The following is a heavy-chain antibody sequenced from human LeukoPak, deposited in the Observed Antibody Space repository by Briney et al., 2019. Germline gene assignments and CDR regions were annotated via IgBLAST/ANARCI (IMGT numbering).Heavy chain of an antibody. J-gene: IGHJ4*02. CDR2: ISGSGSST. CDR3: VRGGANRFDH. Sequence: GGSLRLSCAASGFPFSSYAMSWVRQAPGEGLQWVSSISGSGSSTYYADSVKGRFTISRDNSENTLYLQMNSLRDEDTAVYYCVRGGANRFDHWGQGILVAVSS. V-gene: IGHV3-23*01. D-gene: IGHD1-26*01. CDR1: GFPFSSYA.